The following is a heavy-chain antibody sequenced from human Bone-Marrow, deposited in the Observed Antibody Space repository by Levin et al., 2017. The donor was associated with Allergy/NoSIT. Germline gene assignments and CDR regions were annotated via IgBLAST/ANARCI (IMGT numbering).Heavy chain of an antibody. Sequence: QRGESLKISCAASGFTFNTYVMTWVRQAPGKGLEWVASISGRGDTTYYADSVKGRFTISRDNYRDTLYLQMNSLRVDDTAMYFCAKGNGAVTIFGLYTNYLMVDSWGQGTLVTVSS. CDR2: ISGRGDTT. CDR3: AKGNGAVTIFGLYTNYLMVDS. CDR1: GFTFNTYV. V-gene: IGHV3-23*01. J-gene: IGHJ4*02. D-gene: IGHD3/OR15-3a*01.